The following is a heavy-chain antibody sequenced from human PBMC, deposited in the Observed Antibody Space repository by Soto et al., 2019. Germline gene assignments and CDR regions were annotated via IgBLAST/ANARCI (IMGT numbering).Heavy chain of an antibody. Sequence: GGSLRLSCAASGFTFSSYSMNWVRQAPGKGLEWVSSISSSSSYIYYADSVKGRFTISRDNTKNSLYLQMNSLRAEDTAVYYCARDLSGWYHDYWGQGTLVTVSS. CDR3: ARDLSGWYHDY. V-gene: IGHV3-21*01. CDR2: ISSSSSYI. CDR1: GFTFSSYS. J-gene: IGHJ4*02. D-gene: IGHD6-19*01.